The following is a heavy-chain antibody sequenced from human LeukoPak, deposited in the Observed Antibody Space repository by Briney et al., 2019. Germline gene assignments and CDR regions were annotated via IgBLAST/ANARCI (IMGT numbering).Heavy chain of an antibody. D-gene: IGHD5-24*01. V-gene: IGHV3-74*01. J-gene: IGHJ4*02. CDR1: GFTLSKYW. Sequence: PGGSLRLSCAASGFTLSKYWMHWVRQAPGKGLAWVSRISSDGTTAAYADSVKGRFTISRDSAKNMLYLQMNSLRAEDTAVYYCARDRTDGYIDYWGQGTLVTVSS. CDR2: ISSDGTTA. CDR3: ARDRTDGYIDY.